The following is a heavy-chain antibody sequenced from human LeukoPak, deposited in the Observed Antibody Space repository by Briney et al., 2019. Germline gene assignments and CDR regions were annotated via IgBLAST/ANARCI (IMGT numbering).Heavy chain of an antibody. Sequence: PSQTLSLTCTVSGGSISSGGYYWSWIRQPPGKGLEWIGYIYHSGSTYYNPSLKSRVTISVDRSKNQFSLKLSSVTAADTAVYYCARDSEWYSSRGYFDYWGQGTLVTVSS. CDR2: IYHSGST. J-gene: IGHJ4*02. V-gene: IGHV4-30-2*01. CDR1: GGSISSGGYY. D-gene: IGHD6-13*01. CDR3: ARDSEWYSSRGYFDY.